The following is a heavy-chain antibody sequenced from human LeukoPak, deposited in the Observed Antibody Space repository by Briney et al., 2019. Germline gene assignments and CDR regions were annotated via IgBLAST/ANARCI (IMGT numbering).Heavy chain of an antibody. J-gene: IGHJ5*02. Sequence: GGSLRVSCAASGFTFSTYLMNWVRQTPGKRLEWVASINQDGSKKNYVDSVKGRFTISRDNAKDSLYLQMNSLRAEDTAVYYCEGAWSWGQGTLVTVSS. CDR3: EGAWS. D-gene: IGHD6-19*01. CDR2: INQDGSKK. V-gene: IGHV3-7*01. CDR1: GFTFSTYL.